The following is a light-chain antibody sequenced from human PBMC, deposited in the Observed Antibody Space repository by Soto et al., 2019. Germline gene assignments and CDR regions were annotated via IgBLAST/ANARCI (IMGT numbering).Light chain of an antibody. CDR1: QSVSSY. J-gene: IGKJ5*01. V-gene: IGKV3-11*01. CDR3: QQRSMA. CDR2: DAS. Sequence: EIVLTQSPATLSLSPGERATLSCRASQSVSSYLAWYQQKPGQAPRLLIYDASNRATGIPARFSGSGSGTDFTLTIRSLEPEDFAVYYCQQRSMAFGQGTRLEIK.